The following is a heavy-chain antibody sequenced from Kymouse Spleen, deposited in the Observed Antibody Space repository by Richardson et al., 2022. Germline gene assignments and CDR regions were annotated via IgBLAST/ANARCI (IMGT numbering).Heavy chain of an antibody. CDR3: ARGREAVAGTDYYYGMDV. CDR1: GGSFSGYY. CDR2: INHSGST. D-gene: IGHD6-19*01. J-gene: IGHJ6*02. Sequence: QVQLQQWGAGLLKPSETLSLTCAVYGGSFSGYYWSWIRQPPGKGLEWIGEINHSGSTNYNPSLKSRVTISVDTSKNQFSLKLSSVTAADTAVYYCARGREAVAGTDYYYGMDVWGQGTTVTVSS. V-gene: IGHV4-34*01.